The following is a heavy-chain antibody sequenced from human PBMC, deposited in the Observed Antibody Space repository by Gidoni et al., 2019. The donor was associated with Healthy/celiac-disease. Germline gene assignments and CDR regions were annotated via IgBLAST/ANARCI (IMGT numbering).Heavy chain of an antibody. CDR2: INHSGST. CDR1: GGSFSGYY. Sequence: QVQLQQWGAGLLKPSETLSLTCAVYGGSFSGYYWSWIRQPPGKGLEWIGEINHSGSTNYNPSLKSRVTISVDTSKNQFSLKLSSVTAADTAVYYCARGHPTIHFDYWGQGTLVTVSS. J-gene: IGHJ4*02. D-gene: IGHD1-26*01. V-gene: IGHV4-34*01. CDR3: ARGHPTIHFDY.